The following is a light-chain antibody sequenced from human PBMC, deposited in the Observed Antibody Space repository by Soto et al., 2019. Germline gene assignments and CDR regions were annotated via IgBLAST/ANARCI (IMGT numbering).Light chain of an antibody. Sequence: DIQMTQSPSSLSASVGDRVTITCRAGQRISNYLNWYQQKPGKAPKLLIYAASSLQSGVPSRFSGSGSGTDFTLTISSLQPEDFATYYCQQTYTSPRTFGQGTRVEVK. CDR2: AAS. CDR3: QQTYTSPRT. V-gene: IGKV1-39*01. CDR1: QRISNY. J-gene: IGKJ1*01.